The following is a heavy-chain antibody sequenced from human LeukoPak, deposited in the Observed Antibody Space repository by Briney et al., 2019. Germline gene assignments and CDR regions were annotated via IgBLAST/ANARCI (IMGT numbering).Heavy chain of an antibody. V-gene: IGHV3-23*01. CDR2: ISKSGGHT. CDR1: GLTFDDYA. CDR3: ATSWGPDTSAVRWGRDGMDV. D-gene: IGHD3-16*01. Sequence: PGGSLRLSCAVSGLTFDDYAMSWVRQAPGRGLEWVSAISKSGGHTYYTPSAKGRFTIYRDNSKNTQYLQMNSLRAEDTAVYYCATSWGPDTSAVRWGRDGMDVWGQGTTVIVSS. J-gene: IGHJ6*02.